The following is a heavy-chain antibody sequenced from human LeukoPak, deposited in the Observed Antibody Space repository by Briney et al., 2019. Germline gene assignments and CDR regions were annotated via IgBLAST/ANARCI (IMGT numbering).Heavy chain of an antibody. D-gene: IGHD1-26*01. CDR2: ISSDGNTQ. CDR1: GFTFSSYW. V-gene: IGHV3-30-3*01. CDR3: ARRRIVGSIDDAFDI. J-gene: IGHJ3*02. Sequence: GGSLRLSCAASGFTFSSYWMNWVRQAPGKGLEWAAVISSDGNTQYYADSVEGRFTISRDNSNNTLYLQMNSLRADDTAIYYCARRRIVGSIDDAFDIWGQGTMVTLSS.